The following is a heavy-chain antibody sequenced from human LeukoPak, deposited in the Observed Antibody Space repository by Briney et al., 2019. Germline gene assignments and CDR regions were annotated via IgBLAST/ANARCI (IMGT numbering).Heavy chain of an antibody. CDR3: ARDRGYSYGYLNY. V-gene: IGHV3-23*01. J-gene: IGHJ4*02. CDR1: GSTFRSYG. D-gene: IGHD5-18*01. CDR2: ISGSGDST. Sequence: GGSLRLSCAASGSTFRSYGMTWVRQAPGKGLEWVSAISGSGDSTYYADSVKGRFTISRDNSRNTLYLQMNCLRAEDTAVYYCARDRGYSYGYLNYWGQGTLVTVSS.